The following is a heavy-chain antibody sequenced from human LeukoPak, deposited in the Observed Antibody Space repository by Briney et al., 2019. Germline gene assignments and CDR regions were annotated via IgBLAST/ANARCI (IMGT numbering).Heavy chain of an antibody. CDR3: AKDQELWFEPIYYYYGMDV. CDR1: GFTFSSYA. Sequence: GGSLRLSCAASGFTFSSYAMSWVRHAPGKGLEWVSAISGSGGSTYYADSVKGRFTISRDNSKNTLYLQMNSLRAEDTAVYYCAKDQELWFEPIYYYYGMDVWGQGTTVTVSS. D-gene: IGHD3-10*01. J-gene: IGHJ6*02. CDR2: ISGSGGST. V-gene: IGHV3-23*01.